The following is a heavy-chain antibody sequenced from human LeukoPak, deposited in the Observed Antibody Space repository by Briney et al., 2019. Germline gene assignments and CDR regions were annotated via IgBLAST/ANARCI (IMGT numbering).Heavy chain of an antibody. CDR1: GFTFSSYW. CDR3: ARADYYDSSGYYDY. J-gene: IGHJ4*02. Sequence: PGGSLRLSCVASGFTFSSYWMHWVRQAPGKGLVWVSRINSDGSSTSYADSVKGRFTISRDNAENTLYLQMNSLRAEDTAVYYCARADYYDSSGYYDYWGQETLVTVSS. CDR2: INSDGSST. V-gene: IGHV3-74*01. D-gene: IGHD3-22*01.